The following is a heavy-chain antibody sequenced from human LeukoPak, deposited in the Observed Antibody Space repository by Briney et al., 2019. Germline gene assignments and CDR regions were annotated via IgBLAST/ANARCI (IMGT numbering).Heavy chain of an antibody. D-gene: IGHD2-2*01. CDR3: ARDRPAVPAAFDY. V-gene: IGHV4-4*07. CDR1: GGSISSYY. CDR2: IYTSGST. J-gene: IGHJ4*02. Sequence: KPSETLSLTCTVSGGSISSYYWSWSRQPAGKGLEWIGRIYTSGSTNYNPSLKSRVTMSVDTSKNQFSLKLSSVTAADTAVYYCARDRPAVPAAFDYWGQGALVTVSS.